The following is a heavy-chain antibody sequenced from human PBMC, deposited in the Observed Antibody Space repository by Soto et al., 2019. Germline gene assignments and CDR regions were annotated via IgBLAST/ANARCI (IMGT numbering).Heavy chain of an antibody. V-gene: IGHV4-59*01. CDR2: IFYAGAI. Sequence: SETLSLTCIVSGGSISSDYWGWIRQPPGKGLEWIGYIFYAGAINYNPSLKSRVTISIDASEKQFSLNLTSVTAADTAFYYCAKYTGYESLFYFDSRGSGLQVTVSS. CDR1: GGSISSDY. D-gene: IGHD5-12*01. CDR3: AKYTGYESLFYFDS. J-gene: IGHJ4*01.